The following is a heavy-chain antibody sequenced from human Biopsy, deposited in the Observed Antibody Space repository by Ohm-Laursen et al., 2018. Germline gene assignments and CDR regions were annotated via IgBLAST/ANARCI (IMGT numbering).Heavy chain of an antibody. D-gene: IGHD5-24*01. V-gene: IGHV4-31*02. CDR1: GVSINGGRYY. CDR2: IFYSANT. CDR3: ARLDGYLGYEY. J-gene: IGHJ4*02. Sequence: TLSLTCTVSGVSINGGRYYWNWIRHHPGKGLEWIGNIFYSANTYYNPSLKSRVTISVDTSKNQFSLKLSSVTAADTAVYYCARLDGYLGYEYWGQGALVTVSS.